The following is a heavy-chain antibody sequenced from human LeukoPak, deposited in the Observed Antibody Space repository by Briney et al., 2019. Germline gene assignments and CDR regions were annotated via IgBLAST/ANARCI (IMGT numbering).Heavy chain of an antibody. V-gene: IGHV3-74*01. CDR1: GFTFSSHW. CDR2: INSDGSSI. J-gene: IGHJ4*02. CDR3: ARGQYYYDSSGYYYGTAFDY. Sequence: GGSLRLSCEASGFTFSSHWMHWVRQAPGKGLVWVSRINSDGSSISYADSVKGRFTISRDNAKNTLYLQMNSLRAEDTAVYYCARGQYYYDSSGYYYGTAFDYWGQGTLVTVSS. D-gene: IGHD3-22*01.